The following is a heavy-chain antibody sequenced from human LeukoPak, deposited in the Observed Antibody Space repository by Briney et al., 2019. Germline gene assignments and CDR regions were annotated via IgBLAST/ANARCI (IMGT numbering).Heavy chain of an antibody. J-gene: IGHJ5*02. CDR2: PYYLGRT. CDR1: GGSISSYY. V-gene: IGHV4-59*12. D-gene: IGHD6-19*01. CDR3: ARDLSGSARSGYSSGWDFDP. Sequence: PSDTLYLTCTDSGGSISSYYCSWIRQPPGQGLEWTGHPYYLGRTNYNPSLKSRVTMSVDTSKNQFSLKLSSVTAADTAVYYCARDLSGSARSGYSSGWDFDPWGQGTLVTVSS.